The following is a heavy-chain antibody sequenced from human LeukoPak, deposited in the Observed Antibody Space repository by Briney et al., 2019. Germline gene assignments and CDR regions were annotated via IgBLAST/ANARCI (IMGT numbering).Heavy chain of an antibody. CDR3: ARQIPHYDTDPFLMDV. D-gene: IGHD3-9*01. CDR2: FFYSGST. CDR1: GGSISSSSYY. Sequence: SETLSLTCTVSGGSISSSSYYWGWVRQPPGKGLEWIGSFFYSGSTYYNPSLKSRVTISVDTSKNQFSLKLSSVTAADTAVYYCARQIPHYDTDPFLMDVWGKGTTVTISS. V-gene: IGHV4-39*01. J-gene: IGHJ6*04.